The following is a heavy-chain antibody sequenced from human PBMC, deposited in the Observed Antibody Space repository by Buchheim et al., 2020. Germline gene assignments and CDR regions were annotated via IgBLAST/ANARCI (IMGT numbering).Heavy chain of an antibody. J-gene: IGHJ6*02. V-gene: IGHV1-2*04. CDR3: ARGPGDDFWSGYYTETYYYYYGMDV. Sequence: QVQLVQSGAEVKKPGASVKVSCKASGYTFTGYYIHWVRQAPGQGLEWMGWINPNSGGTNYAQKFQGWVTMTRDTSISTAYMELSRLRSDDTAVYYCARGPGDDFWSGYYTETYYYYYGMDVWGQGTT. D-gene: IGHD3-3*01. CDR2: INPNSGGT. CDR1: GYTFTGYY.